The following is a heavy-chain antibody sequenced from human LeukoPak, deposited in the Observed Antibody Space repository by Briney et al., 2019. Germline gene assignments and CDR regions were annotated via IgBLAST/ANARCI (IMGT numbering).Heavy chain of an antibody. CDR3: ARGSSGWSRLDY. CDR1: GFTFSDYY. CDR2: ISSSSSYT. D-gene: IGHD6-19*01. V-gene: IGHV3-11*05. J-gene: IGHJ4*02. Sequence: GGSLRLSCAASGFTFSDYYMSWIRQAPGKGLEWVSYISSSSSYTNYADSVKGRFTISRDNSKNTLYLQMNSLRAEDTAVYYCARGSSGWSRLDYWGQGTLVTVSS.